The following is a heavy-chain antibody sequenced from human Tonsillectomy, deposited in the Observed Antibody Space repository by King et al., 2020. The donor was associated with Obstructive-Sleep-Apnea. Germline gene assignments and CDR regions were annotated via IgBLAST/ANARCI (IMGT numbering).Heavy chain of an antibody. D-gene: IGHD3-3*01. CDR1: GGSFSGYY. V-gene: IGHV4-34*01. CDR2: INHSGGT. Sequence: VQLQQWGAGLLKPSETLSLTRAVYGGSFSGYYWSWIRQPPGKGLECIGEINHSGGTNYNPSLKSRVTISVDTSKNQFSLKLSSVTAADTAVYYCASVGNYDFWSGYYTRLNYWGQGTLVTVSS. CDR3: ASVGNYDFWSGYYTRLNY. J-gene: IGHJ4*02.